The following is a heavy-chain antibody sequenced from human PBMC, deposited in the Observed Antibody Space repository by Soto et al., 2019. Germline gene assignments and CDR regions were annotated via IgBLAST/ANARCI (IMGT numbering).Heavy chain of an antibody. D-gene: IGHD3-10*01. J-gene: IGHJ4*02. Sequence: QVQLVQSGAEMKKPGXSVKVSCQSSGGTFNTYAMNWVRQAPGQGPEWMGDISPMFGAANYAPKFQGRVTITADESTGTSYMQFSSLTSEDTALYFCAREVQVHTPAFVYWGQGTLVTVSS. CDR2: ISPMFGAA. CDR3: AREVQVHTPAFVY. CDR1: GGTFNTYA. V-gene: IGHV1-69*19.